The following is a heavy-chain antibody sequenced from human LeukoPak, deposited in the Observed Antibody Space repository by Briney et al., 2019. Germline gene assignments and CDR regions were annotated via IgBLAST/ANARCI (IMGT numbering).Heavy chain of an antibody. J-gene: IGHJ1*01. CDR1: GFRTIDYV. V-gene: IGHV3-48*01. CDR2: IDTSSSRI. CDR3: ASKGAHSSGYYFYEH. D-gene: IGHD3-22*01. Sequence: PGGSLRLSCAASGFRTIDYVMNWVRQAPGKGLEWVSYIDTSSSRIHYADSVKGRFTISRDNSKNTLYLQMNSLRAEDTAVYYCASKGAHSSGYYFYEHWGQGTLVTVSS.